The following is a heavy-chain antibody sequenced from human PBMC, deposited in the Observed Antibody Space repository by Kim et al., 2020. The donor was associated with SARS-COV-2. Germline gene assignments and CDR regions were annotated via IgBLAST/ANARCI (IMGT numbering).Heavy chain of an antibody. J-gene: IGHJ6*03. CDR3: ARRGHHYYYYYMDV. V-gene: IGHV4-59*08. Sequence: SETLSLTCTVSGGSISSYYWSWIRQPPGKGLEWIGHIYYSGSTNYNPSLKSRVTISVDTSKNQFSLKLSSVTAADTAVYYCARRGHHYYYYYMDVWGKGTTVTVSS. CDR1: GGSISSYY. CDR2: IYYSGST.